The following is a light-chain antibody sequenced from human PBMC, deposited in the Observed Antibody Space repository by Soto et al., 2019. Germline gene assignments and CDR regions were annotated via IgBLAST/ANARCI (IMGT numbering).Light chain of an antibody. CDR1: SSDVGGYNY. V-gene: IGLV2-14*03. Sequence: QSALTQPASVSGSPGQSITISCTGTSSDVGGYNYVSWYQQHPGKAPKLMIYDVTNRPSGVSNRFSGSKSGNTASLTISGLQAEDEAVYYCSSYTSSRTVIFGGGTRLTVL. CDR3: SSYTSSRTVI. CDR2: DVT. J-gene: IGLJ2*01.